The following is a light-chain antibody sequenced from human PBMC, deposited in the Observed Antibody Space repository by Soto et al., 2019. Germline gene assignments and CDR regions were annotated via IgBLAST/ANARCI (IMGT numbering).Light chain of an antibody. CDR1: QSVSSN. J-gene: IGKJ1*01. CDR3: QQYGSSPWT. Sequence: EIVMTQSPATLSVSPGERVTLSCRASQSVSSNLAWYQQKVGQAPRLLIYDASNRATGIPDRISGSGSGTDFTLTISRLEPEDFAVYYCQQYGSSPWTFGQGTKVDIK. V-gene: IGKV3-20*01. CDR2: DAS.